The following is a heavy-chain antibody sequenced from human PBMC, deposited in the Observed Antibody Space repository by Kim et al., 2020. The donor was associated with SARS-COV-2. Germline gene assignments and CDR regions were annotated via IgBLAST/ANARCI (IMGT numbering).Heavy chain of an antibody. V-gene: IGHV3-21*01. CDR1: GFTFSSYS. CDR2: ISSSSSYI. CDR3: ASTIIAAAGMDWFDP. D-gene: IGHD6-13*01. J-gene: IGHJ5*02. Sequence: GGSLRLSCAAFGFTFSSYSMNWVRQAPGKGLEWVSSISSSSSYIYYADSVKGRFTISRDNAKNSLYLQMNSLRAEDTAVYYCASTIIAAAGMDWFDPWGQGTLVTVSS.